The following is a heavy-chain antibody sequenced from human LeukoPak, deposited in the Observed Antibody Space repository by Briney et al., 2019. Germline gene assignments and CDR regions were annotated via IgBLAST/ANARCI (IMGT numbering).Heavy chain of an antibody. J-gene: IGHJ4*02. CDR1: GGSISSSSYY. CDR3: ARRLGIAAAGTYFDY. CDR2: IYYSGST. V-gene: IGHV4-39*01. D-gene: IGHD6-13*01. Sequence: PSETLSLTCTVSGGSISSSSYYWGWIRQPPGKGLEWIGSIYYSGSTYYNPSLKSRVTISVDTSKNQFSLKLSSVTAADTAVYYCARRLGIAAAGTYFDYWGQGTLVTVSS.